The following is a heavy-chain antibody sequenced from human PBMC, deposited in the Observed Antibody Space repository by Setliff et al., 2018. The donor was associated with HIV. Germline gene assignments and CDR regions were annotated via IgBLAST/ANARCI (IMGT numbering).Heavy chain of an antibody. Sequence: GASVKVSCKPSGYTFTNYDLNWVRQAAGQGLEWMGWMNPDSRNTGYAQRFEGSVTMTWDTSISTAYRELNNVKFEDTAIYYCARARTDYYDRRRRSHYYIDVWARGATVTVSS. CDR2: MNPDSRNT. D-gene: IGHD3-22*01. CDR3: ARARTDYYDRRRRSHYYIDV. V-gene: IGHV1-8*02. CDR1: GYTFTNYD. J-gene: IGHJ6*03.